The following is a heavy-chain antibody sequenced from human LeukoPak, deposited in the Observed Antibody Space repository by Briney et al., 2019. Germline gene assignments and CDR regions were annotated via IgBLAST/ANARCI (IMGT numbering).Heavy chain of an antibody. CDR2: ISSSGSTI. CDR1: GFTFSSYE. CDR3: ARAAYYYGSGNFDY. J-gene: IGHJ4*02. D-gene: IGHD3-10*01. Sequence: GGSLRLSCAASGFTFSSYEMNWVRQAPGKGLEGVSYISSSGSTIYYADSVKGRFTISRDNAKNSLYLQMSSLRAEDTAVYYCARAAYYYGSGNFDYWGQGTLVTVSS. V-gene: IGHV3-48*03.